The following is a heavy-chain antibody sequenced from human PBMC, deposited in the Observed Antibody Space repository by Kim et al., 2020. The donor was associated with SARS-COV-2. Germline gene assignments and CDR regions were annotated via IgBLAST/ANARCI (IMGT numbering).Heavy chain of an antibody. Sequence: SQTLSLTCAISGDSVSTNSAAWNWIRQSPSRGLEWLGRTYYRSKWYYEYAVSVKSRISINPDTSKNQFSLQLNSVTPEDTAVYYCARVYSSTWYVDYWGQGTLVTVTS. D-gene: IGHD6-13*01. J-gene: IGHJ4*02. CDR3: ARVYSSTWYVDY. V-gene: IGHV6-1*01. CDR1: GDSVSTNSAA. CDR2: TYYRSKWYY.